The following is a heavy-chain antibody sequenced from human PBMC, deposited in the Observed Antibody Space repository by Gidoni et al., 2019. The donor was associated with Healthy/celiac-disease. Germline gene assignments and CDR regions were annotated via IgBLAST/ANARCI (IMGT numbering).Heavy chain of an antibody. Sequence: EVQLLESGGGLVQPWGSLRLSCAASGFTFTRYAMSWVRQDPGKGLEWVSAISGSGGSTYYADSVKGRFTISRDNSKNTLYLQMNSLRAEDTAVYYCANPASSSFDYWGQGTLVTVSS. V-gene: IGHV3-23*01. CDR1: GFTFTRYA. J-gene: IGHJ4*02. CDR3: ANPASSSFDY. D-gene: IGHD6-6*01. CDR2: ISGSGGST.